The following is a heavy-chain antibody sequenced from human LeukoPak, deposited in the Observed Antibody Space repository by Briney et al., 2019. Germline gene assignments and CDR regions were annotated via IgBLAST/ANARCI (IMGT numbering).Heavy chain of an antibody. CDR3: ARRGGDYVASLDY. V-gene: IGHV5-51*01. CDR2: IYPGDSDT. Sequence: GESLKISCKGSGYTFSSYWIAWVRQMPGKGLEWMGIIYPGDSDTRYSPSFQGQVTMSVDKSISTAYLQWSSLKASDTAMYYCARRGGDYVASLDYWGQGTLVTVSS. D-gene: IGHD4-17*01. J-gene: IGHJ4*02. CDR1: GYTFSSYW.